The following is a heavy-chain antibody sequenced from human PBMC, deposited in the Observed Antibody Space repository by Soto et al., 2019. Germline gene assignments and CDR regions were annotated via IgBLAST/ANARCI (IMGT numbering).Heavy chain of an antibody. D-gene: IGHD3-22*01. CDR1: CGSISSSSYY. CDR2: IYYSGST. J-gene: IGHJ4*02. CDR3: ARHFHVYYYDSSGYLGY. Sequence: SENLSLTCTVSCGSISSSSYYWGWIRQPPGKGLEWIGSIYYSGSTYYNPSLKSRVTISVDTSKNQFSLKLSSVTAADTAVYYCARHFHVYYYDSSGYLGYWGQGTLVTVS. V-gene: IGHV4-39*01.